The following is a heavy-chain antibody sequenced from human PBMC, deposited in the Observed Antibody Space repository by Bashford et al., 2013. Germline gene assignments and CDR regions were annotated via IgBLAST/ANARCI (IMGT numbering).Heavy chain of an antibody. V-gene: IGHV1-69*01. CDR2: IIPIFGTA. Sequence: WVRQAPGQGLEWMGGIIPIFGTANYAQKFQGRVTITADESTSTAYMELSSLRSEDTAVYYCARGGRGWELRWVSFDIVGPRDNGHRLL. J-gene: IGHJ3*02. CDR3: ARGGRGWELRWVSFDI. D-gene: IGHD1-26*01.